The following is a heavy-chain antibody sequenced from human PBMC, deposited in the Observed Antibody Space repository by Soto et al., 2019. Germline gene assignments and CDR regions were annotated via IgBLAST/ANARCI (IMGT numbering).Heavy chain of an antibody. J-gene: IGHJ6*02. CDR2: MNPINGAT. CDR3: GRGPSPRAPAGGTPYYYAMDV. V-gene: IGHV1-8*02. Sequence: ASVKVSCKASGYDFTAYDINWVRQASGQGLEWMGWMNPINGATGTARRFQGRVSLSRNTAAGTAYLELTSLRSDDTAVYYCGRGPSPRAPAGGTPYYYAMDVWGQGTTVTVSS. D-gene: IGHD6-13*01. CDR1: GYDFTAYD.